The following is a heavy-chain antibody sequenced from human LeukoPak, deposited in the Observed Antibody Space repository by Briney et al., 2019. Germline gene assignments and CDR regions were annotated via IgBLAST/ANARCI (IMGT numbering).Heavy chain of an antibody. CDR1: GYTFTSYD. CDR3: AREMATKAYVIDY. J-gene: IGHJ4*02. D-gene: IGHD5-24*01. CDR2: MNPNSGNT. Sequence: GASVKVSCNASGYTFTSYDINWVRQATGQGLEWMGWMNPNSGNTGYAQKFQGRVTMTRNTSISTAYMELSSLRSEDTAVYYCAREMATKAYVIDYWGQGTLVTVSS. V-gene: IGHV1-8*01.